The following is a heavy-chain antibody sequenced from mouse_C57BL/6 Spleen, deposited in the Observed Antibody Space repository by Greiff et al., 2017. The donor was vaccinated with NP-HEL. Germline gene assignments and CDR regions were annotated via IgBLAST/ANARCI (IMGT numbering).Heavy chain of an antibody. CDR2: IYPGDGDT. Sequence: SGPELVKPGASVKISCKASGYAFSSSWMNWVKQRPGKGLEWIGRIYPGDGDTNYNGKFKGKATLTADKSSSTAYMQLSSLTSEDSAVYFCARDYGSSSGYFDVWGTGTTVTVSS. J-gene: IGHJ1*03. V-gene: IGHV1-82*01. D-gene: IGHD1-1*01. CDR1: GYAFSSSW. CDR3: ARDYGSSSGYFDV.